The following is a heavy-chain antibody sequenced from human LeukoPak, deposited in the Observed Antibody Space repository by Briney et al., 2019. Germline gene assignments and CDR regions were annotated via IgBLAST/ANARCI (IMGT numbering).Heavy chain of an antibody. Sequence: GGSLRLSCAASGFTFSTYGMQWVRQAPGKGLEWVAVILDNGSKAHYADSVRGRFTVSRDNSKNTLYLQMNSLRAEDMAVYYCARDSITGDNSLDYWGRGTLVTVSS. CDR2: ILDNGSKA. CDR1: GFTFSTYG. D-gene: IGHD7-27*01. CDR3: ARDSITGDNSLDY. V-gene: IGHV3-33*05. J-gene: IGHJ4*02.